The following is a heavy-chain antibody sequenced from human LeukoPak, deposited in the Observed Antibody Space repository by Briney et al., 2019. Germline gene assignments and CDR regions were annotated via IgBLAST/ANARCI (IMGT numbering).Heavy chain of an antibody. CDR2: IIPIFGTA. CDR3: ARVVNDFWSGYYKNLNWFDP. V-gene: IGHV1-69*01. D-gene: IGHD3-3*01. CDR1: GGTCSSYA. Sequence: ASVKVSCKASGGTCSSYAISWVRQAPGQGLEWMGGIIPIFGTANYAQKFQGRVTITADESTSTAYMELSSLRSEDTAVYYCARVVNDFWSGYYKNLNWFDPWGQGTLVTVSS. J-gene: IGHJ5*02.